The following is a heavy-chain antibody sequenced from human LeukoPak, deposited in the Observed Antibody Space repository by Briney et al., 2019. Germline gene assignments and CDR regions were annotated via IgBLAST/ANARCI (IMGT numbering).Heavy chain of an antibody. Sequence: GGSLRLSCAASGFTVSSNYMSWVRQAPGKGLEWVSVISYDGSNKYYADSVKGRFTISRDNSKNTLYLQMNSLRAEDTAVYYCAKLTFPYGDYEYGMDVWGQGTTVTVSS. D-gene: IGHD4-17*01. CDR1: GFTVSSNY. V-gene: IGHV3-30*18. CDR3: AKLTFPYGDYEYGMDV. J-gene: IGHJ6*02. CDR2: ISYDGSNK.